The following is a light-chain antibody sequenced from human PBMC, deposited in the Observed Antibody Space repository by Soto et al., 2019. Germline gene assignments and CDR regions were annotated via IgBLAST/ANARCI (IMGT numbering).Light chain of an antibody. V-gene: IGLV2-23*01. Sequence: QSALTQPRSVSGSPGQSVTISCTGTSSDVGGYDYVSWFQHHPGKVPKLMIYEGSKRPSGVSNRFSGSKSGNTASLTISGLQAEDEADYYCCSYAGSSTPVVFGGGTKLTVL. CDR3: CSYAGSSTPVV. CDR1: SSDVGGYDY. J-gene: IGLJ2*01. CDR2: EGS.